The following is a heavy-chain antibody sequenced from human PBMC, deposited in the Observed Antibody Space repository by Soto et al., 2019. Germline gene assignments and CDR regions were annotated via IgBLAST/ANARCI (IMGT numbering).Heavy chain of an antibody. CDR3: ARPRLVVPAAMGRWFDP. V-gene: IGHV4-61*01. J-gene: IGHJ5*02. CDR2: INHSGST. Sequence: SETLSLTCTVSGGSVSSGSYYWSWIRQPPGKGLEWIGEINHSGSTNYNPSLKSRVTISVDTSKNQFSLKLSSVTAADTAVYYCARPRLVVPAAMGRWFDPWGQGTLVTVSS. CDR1: GGSVSSGSYY. D-gene: IGHD2-2*01.